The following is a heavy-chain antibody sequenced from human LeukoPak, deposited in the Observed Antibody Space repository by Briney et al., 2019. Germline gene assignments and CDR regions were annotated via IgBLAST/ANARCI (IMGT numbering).Heavy chain of an antibody. CDR2: IIPIFGTA. CDR1: GGTFSSYA. CDR3: ARGGITMIVVDPLWYFDL. Sequence: ASVNVSCKASGGTFSSYAISWVRQAPGQGLEWMGGIIPIFGTANYAQKLQGRVTITADESTSTAYMELSSLRSEDTAVYYCARGGITMIVVDPLWYFDLWGRGTLVTVSS. V-gene: IGHV1-69*13. J-gene: IGHJ2*01. D-gene: IGHD3-22*01.